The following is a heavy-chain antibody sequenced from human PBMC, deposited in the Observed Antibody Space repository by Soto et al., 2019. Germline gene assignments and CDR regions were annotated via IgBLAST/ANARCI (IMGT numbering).Heavy chain of an antibody. J-gene: IGHJ3*02. CDR2: MSHSGGT. V-gene: IGHV4-34*01. CDR1: GGFVSSGSYY. Sequence: QVQLQQWGAGLLKPSETLSLTCAVYGGFVSSGSYYWSWIRQPPGKGLEWIGEMSHSGGTHFNPSLNGRVTISVDTSKNQFSLKRSSVTAADTALYYCARVERGTATTVVDAFDIWGPGTMVTVSS. D-gene: IGHD1-1*01. CDR3: ARVERGTATTVVDAFDI.